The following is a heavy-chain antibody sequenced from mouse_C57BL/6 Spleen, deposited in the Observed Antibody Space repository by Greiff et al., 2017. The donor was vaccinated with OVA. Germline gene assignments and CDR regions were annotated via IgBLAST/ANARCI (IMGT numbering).Heavy chain of an antibody. CDR2: INPSTGGT. CDR3: ARAHYYGSSVAY. CDR1: GYSFTGYY. J-gene: IGHJ3*01. D-gene: IGHD1-1*01. V-gene: IGHV1-42*01. Sequence: EVQLQQSGPELVKPGASVKISCKASGYSFTGYYMNWVKQSPEKSLEWIGEINPSTGGTPYNQKFKAKATLTVDKSSSTAYMQLKSLTSEDSAVYYCARAHYYGSSVAYWGQGTLVTVSA.